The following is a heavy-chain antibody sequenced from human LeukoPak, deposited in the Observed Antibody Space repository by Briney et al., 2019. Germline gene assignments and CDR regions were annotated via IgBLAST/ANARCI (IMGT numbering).Heavy chain of an antibody. CDR2: INPNSGGT. CDR3: ARLDITMIVPGRV. Sequence: ASVKVSCKASGYTFTGYYMHWVRQAPGQGLEWMGWINPNSGGTNYAQKFQGWVTMTRDTSTSTAYMELRSLRSDDTAVYYCARLDITMIVPGRVWGQGTLVTVSS. J-gene: IGHJ4*02. CDR1: GYTFTGYY. V-gene: IGHV1-2*04. D-gene: IGHD3-22*01.